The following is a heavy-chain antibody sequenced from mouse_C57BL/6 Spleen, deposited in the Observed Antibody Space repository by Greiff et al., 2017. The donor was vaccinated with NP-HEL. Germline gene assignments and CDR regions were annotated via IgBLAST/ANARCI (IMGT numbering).Heavy chain of an antibody. J-gene: IGHJ4*01. CDR1: GFTFSSYG. CDR3: ARHGRDYDVLDY. V-gene: IGHV5-6*01. Sequence: EVQGVESGGDLVKPGGSLKLSCAASGFTFSSYGMSWVRQTPDKRLEWVATISSGGSYTYYPDSVKGRFTISRDNAKNTLYLQMSSLKSEDTAMYYCARHGRDYDVLDYWGQGTSVTVSS. CDR2: ISSGGSYT.